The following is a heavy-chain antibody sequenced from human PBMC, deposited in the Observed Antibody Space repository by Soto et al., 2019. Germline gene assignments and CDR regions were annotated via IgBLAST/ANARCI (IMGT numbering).Heavy chain of an antibody. D-gene: IGHD3-22*01. V-gene: IGHV1-69*01. CDR1: GGTFSSYA. Sequence: QVQLVQSGAEVKKPGSSVKVSCKASGGTFSSYAISWVRQAPGQGLEWMGGIIPIFGTANYAQKFQGRVKITADESTSTAYMELSSLRSEDTAVYYCARPNYYDSSGYSRDYYYGMDVWGQETTVTVSS. CDR3: ARPNYYDSSGYSRDYYYGMDV. CDR2: IIPIFGTA. J-gene: IGHJ6*02.